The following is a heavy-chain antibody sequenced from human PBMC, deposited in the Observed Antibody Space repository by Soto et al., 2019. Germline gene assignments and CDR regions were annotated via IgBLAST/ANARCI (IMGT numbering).Heavy chain of an antibody. Sequence: QVQLVGSGGGVVQPGRSLRLYWEASGFSFSSHGMHWVRQAPGKGLEWLAVISYDGNNKYYADSVKGRFGISRDNYKNTLYLQMNSLRAEDTAVYYCAKDHLPTTITTPWFDPWGQGTLVTVSS. CDR1: GFSFSSHG. CDR3: AKDHLPTTITTPWFDP. CDR2: ISYDGNNK. J-gene: IGHJ5*02. D-gene: IGHD4-17*01. V-gene: IGHV3-30*18.